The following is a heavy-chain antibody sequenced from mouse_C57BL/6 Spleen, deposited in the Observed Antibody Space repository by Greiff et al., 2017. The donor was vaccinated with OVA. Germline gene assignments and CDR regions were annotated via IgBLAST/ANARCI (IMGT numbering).Heavy chain of an antibody. CDR3: ARERGLITTVVGPFDY. D-gene: IGHD1-1*01. V-gene: IGHV2-2*01. CDR1: GFSLTSYG. CDR2: IWSGGST. J-gene: IGHJ2*01. Sequence: QVQLKESGPGLVQPSQSLSITCTVSGFSLTSYGVHWVRQSPGKGLEWLGVIWSGGSTDYNAAFISRLSISKDNSKSQVFFKMNSLQADDTAIYYCARERGLITTVVGPFDYWGQGTTLTVSS.